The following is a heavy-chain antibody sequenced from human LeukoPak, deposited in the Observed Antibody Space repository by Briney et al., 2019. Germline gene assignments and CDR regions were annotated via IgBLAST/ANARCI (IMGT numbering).Heavy chain of an antibody. Sequence: SETLSLTCTVSSGSLGSYYWNWLRQPAGKGLELIGHIYTSGSTNYNPSLNSRGTMSVDTSKNQFSLKLSSVTAADPAFYYCARVYSSSSGKALDYWGQGTLVTVSS. CDR1: SGSLGSYY. V-gene: IGHV4-4*07. J-gene: IGHJ4*02. CDR2: IYTSGST. CDR3: ARVYSSSSGKALDY. D-gene: IGHD6-6*01.